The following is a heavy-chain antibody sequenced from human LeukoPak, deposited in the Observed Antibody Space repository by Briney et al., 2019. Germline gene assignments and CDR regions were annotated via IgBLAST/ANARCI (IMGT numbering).Heavy chain of an antibody. CDR1: RGTFSSYA. V-gene: IGHV1-69*01. CDR2: IIPVFCTA. J-gene: IGHJ4*02. CDR3: EREPYGGNSGSLFDY. Sequence: SVKVSCKASRGTFSSYAIIWVRQAPGPGLEWMGGIIPVFCTANYAQKFQRRVTITADESTSTAYMDLSSLRSEDTAVYYCEREPYGGNSGSLFDYWGQGTLVTVSS. D-gene: IGHD4-23*01.